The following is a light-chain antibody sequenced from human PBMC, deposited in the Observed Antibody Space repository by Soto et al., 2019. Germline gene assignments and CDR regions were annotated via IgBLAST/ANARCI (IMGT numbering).Light chain of an antibody. CDR2: DVS. Sequence: QSVLTQPASVSGSPGQSITISCTGTSSDVGGYNYVSWYQQHPGKVPKLMIYDVSNRPSGVSNRFSGSKSGNTASLTISGLQAEDEADYYCSSYTSSSTDVFGIGTKLTVL. J-gene: IGLJ1*01. V-gene: IGLV2-14*03. CDR3: SSYTSSSTDV. CDR1: SSDVGGYNY.